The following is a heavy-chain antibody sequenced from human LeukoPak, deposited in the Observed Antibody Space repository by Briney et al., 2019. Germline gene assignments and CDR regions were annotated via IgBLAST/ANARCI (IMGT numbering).Heavy chain of an antibody. CDR3: AKSSGYSYEFYFDY. D-gene: IGHD5-18*01. CDR2: ISGSESRT. Sequence: GGSLRLSCAASGFTFSSYAVSWVRQAPGKGLEWVSGISGSESRTDYADLVKGRFTISRDNSKNTLYLQINSLRAEDTAVYYCAKSSGYSYEFYFDYWGQGTLVTVSS. CDR1: GFTFSSYA. V-gene: IGHV3-23*01. J-gene: IGHJ4*02.